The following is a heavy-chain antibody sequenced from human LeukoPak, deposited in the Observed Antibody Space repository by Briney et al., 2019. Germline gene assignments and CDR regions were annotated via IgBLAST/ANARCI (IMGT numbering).Heavy chain of an antibody. J-gene: IGHJ4*02. CDR3: ARGGVRWYSFDY. CDR1: GFTFSSYS. CDR2: ISSSSSYI. D-gene: IGHD4-23*01. Sequence: GGSLRLSCAAPGFTFSSYSMNWVRQAPGKGLEWVSSISSSSSYIYYADSVKGRFTISRDNSKNTLYLQMNSLRAEDTAVYYCARGGVRWYSFDYWGQGTLVTVSS. V-gene: IGHV3-21*01.